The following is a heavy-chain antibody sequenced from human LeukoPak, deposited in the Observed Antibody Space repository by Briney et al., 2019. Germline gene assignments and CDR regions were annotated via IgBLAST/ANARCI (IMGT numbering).Heavy chain of an antibody. J-gene: IGHJ4*02. CDR3: ARDQPVGAHYFDF. CDR1: GGSFSGYY. Sequence: SETLSLTCAVYGGSFSGYYWGWIRQPPGKGLEWIGSRSNSGSTYDNPSLKSRVTISVDTSKKQFSLKLSSVTAADTAVYYCARDQPVGAHYFDFWGQGTLVTVSS. V-gene: IGHV4-34*01. D-gene: IGHD1-26*01. CDR2: RSNSGST.